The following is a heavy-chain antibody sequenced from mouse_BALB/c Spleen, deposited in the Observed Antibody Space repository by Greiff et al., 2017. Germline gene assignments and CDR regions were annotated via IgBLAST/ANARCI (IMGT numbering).Heavy chain of an antibody. Sequence: EVQVVESGGGLVKPGGSLKLSCAASGFTFSDYYMYWVRQTPEKRLEWVATISDGGSYTYYPDSVKGRFTISRDNAKNNLYLQMSSLKSEDTAMYYCARAFDGAWFAYWGQGTLVTVSA. CDR1: GFTFSDYY. J-gene: IGHJ3*01. CDR3: ARAFDGAWFAY. CDR2: ISDGGSYT. V-gene: IGHV5-4*02.